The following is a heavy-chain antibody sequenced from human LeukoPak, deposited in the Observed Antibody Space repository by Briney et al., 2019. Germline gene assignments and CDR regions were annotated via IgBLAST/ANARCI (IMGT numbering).Heavy chain of an antibody. CDR2: IYGDGTT. D-gene: IGHD3-10*01. CDR3: ARDRAGAQSWVALDP. V-gene: IGHV3-66*02. CDR1: GFTASNDY. Sequence: GSLRLSCAASGFTASNDYMAWVRQAPGRGLEWVSLIYGDGTTFYTDSVKGRFTISRDNFKNTLYLQMSSLRPEDTALYYCARDRAGAQSWVALDPWGQGTLVTVSS. J-gene: IGHJ5*02.